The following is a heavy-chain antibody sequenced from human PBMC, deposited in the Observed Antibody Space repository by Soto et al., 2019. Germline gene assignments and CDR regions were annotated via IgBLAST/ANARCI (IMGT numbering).Heavy chain of an antibody. CDR1: GFTFSSYW. CDR2: INSDGSST. D-gene: IGHD2-8*01. J-gene: IGHJ3*02. Sequence: EVQLVESGGGLVQPGGSLRLSCAASGFTFSSYWMHWVRQAPGKGLLWVSRINSDGSSTSYADSVKGRCTISRDNAKNTLSLQMTSLRAEATAVYYCARVWVSRKPNDAFDIWGQGTMVTVSS. V-gene: IGHV3-74*01. CDR3: ARVWVSRKPNDAFDI.